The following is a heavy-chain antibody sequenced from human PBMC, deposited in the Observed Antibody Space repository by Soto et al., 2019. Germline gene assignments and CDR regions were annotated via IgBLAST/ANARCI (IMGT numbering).Heavy chain of an antibody. D-gene: IGHD3-3*01. Sequence: EMQLVESGGGLVQPGGSLRLSCAASGFIFSNYEMTWVRQAPGKGLEWVAYITSSGNDIYYADSVKGRFTISRDNGKNAVYLEMNSLMGEETAVYYCARDFIALGALACGQGTKVIVSS. CDR3: ARDFIALGALA. CDR2: ITSSGNDI. V-gene: IGHV3-48*03. CDR1: GFIFSNYE. J-gene: IGHJ6*02.